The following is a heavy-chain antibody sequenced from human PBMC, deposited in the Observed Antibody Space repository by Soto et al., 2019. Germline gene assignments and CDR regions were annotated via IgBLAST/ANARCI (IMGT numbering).Heavy chain of an antibody. CDR1: GFTFSSYA. CDR2: ISPDGGVT. D-gene: IGHD1-26*01. V-gene: IGHV3-64*01. Sequence: EVQLVEFGGGLVQPGGSLRLSCAASGFTFSSYAMHWVRQAPGKGLEYVSAISPDGGVTYYANSVKGRFTISRDNSKSTLYLQMGSLRAEDLAVYYCARGQAWAHFDYWGQGTLVTVSS. CDR3: ARGQAWAHFDY. J-gene: IGHJ4*02.